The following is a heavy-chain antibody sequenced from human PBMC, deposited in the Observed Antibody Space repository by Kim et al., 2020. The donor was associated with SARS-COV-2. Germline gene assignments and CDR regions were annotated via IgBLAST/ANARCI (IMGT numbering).Heavy chain of an antibody. CDR2: INTNTGNP. CDR1: GYTFTSYA. Sequence: ASVKVSCKASGYTFTSYAMNWVRQAPGQGLEWMGWINTNTGNPTYAQGFTGRFVFSLDTSVSTAYLQISSLKAEDTAVYYCARVPPSYSSSLLRFDYWGQGTLVTVSS. J-gene: IGHJ4*02. CDR3: ARVPPSYSSSLLRFDY. V-gene: IGHV7-4-1*02. D-gene: IGHD6-6*01.